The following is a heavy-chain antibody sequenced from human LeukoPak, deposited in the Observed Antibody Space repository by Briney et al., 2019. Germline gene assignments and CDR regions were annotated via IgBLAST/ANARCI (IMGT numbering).Heavy chain of an antibody. CDR1: GGTFSSYA. Sequence: PVASVKVSCKASGGTFSSYAISWVRQAPGQGLEWMGGIIPIFGTANYAQKFQGRVTITTDESTGTAYMELSSLRSEDTAVYYCARGLRGYSYGGEPSPYFDYWGQGTLVTVSS. CDR2: IIPIFGTA. D-gene: IGHD5-18*01. J-gene: IGHJ4*02. CDR3: ARGLRGYSYGGEPSPYFDY. V-gene: IGHV1-69*05.